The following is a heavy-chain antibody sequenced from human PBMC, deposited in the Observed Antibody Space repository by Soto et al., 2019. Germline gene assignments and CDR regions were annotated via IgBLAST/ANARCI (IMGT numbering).Heavy chain of an antibody. CDR1: GGTFNRYS. Sequence: QIHLVQAGAEVKKPGSSVKVSYRASGGTFNRYSISWVRQAPGQGLEWMGRIIPMFGITNYAQKFQGRVMITADKSANTAYMEVSGLRSEDTAMYYCATFYEGDCTTTTCYGDFDYWGQGTLVTVSS. D-gene: IGHD2-2*01. CDR3: ATFYEGDCTTTTCYGDFDY. CDR2: IIPMFGIT. J-gene: IGHJ4*02. V-gene: IGHV1-69*02.